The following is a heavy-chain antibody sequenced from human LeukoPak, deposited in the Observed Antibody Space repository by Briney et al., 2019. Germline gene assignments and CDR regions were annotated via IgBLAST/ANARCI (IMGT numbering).Heavy chain of an antibody. V-gene: IGHV4-39*01. Sequence: SETLTLTCTVSGCSISSSSYYRVWIRQPPGQGLVWIGSIYYSGTTYYNPSLKSRVTISVDTSKNQSSLKLSSVTAADTAVYYCAGRIAAAGRLFDYWGQGTLVTVSS. J-gene: IGHJ4*02. CDR3: AGRIAAAGRLFDY. CDR1: GCSISSSSYY. CDR2: IYYSGTT. D-gene: IGHD6-13*01.